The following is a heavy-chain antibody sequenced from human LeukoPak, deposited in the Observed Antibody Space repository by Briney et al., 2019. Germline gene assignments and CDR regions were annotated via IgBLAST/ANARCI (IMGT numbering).Heavy chain of an antibody. CDR1: GFRFSDYG. Sequence: GGSLRLSCAASGFRFSDYGMHWVRQAPGKGLEWLAVIWFDGSDKYYADSVEGRFTISRDNSKNTLYLQMNSLRAEDTAVYYCAKDQVVRGLIVRRGGDFDYWGQGTLVTVSS. V-gene: IGHV3-30*02. CDR2: IWFDGSDK. D-gene: IGHD3-10*01. J-gene: IGHJ4*02. CDR3: AKDQVVRGLIVRRGGDFDY.